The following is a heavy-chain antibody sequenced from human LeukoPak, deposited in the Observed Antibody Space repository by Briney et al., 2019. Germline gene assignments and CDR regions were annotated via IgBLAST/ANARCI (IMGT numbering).Heavy chain of an antibody. Sequence: GGSLRLSCAASGFTFSSYEMNWVRQAPGKGLEWVSYISSSGSTIYYADSVKGRFTISRDNAKNSLYLQMNSLRAEDTAVYYCARGTVEMATIFPEYFDYWGQGTLVTVSS. V-gene: IGHV3-48*03. J-gene: IGHJ4*02. D-gene: IGHD5-24*01. CDR1: GFTFSSYE. CDR3: ARGTVEMATIFPEYFDY. CDR2: ISSSGSTI.